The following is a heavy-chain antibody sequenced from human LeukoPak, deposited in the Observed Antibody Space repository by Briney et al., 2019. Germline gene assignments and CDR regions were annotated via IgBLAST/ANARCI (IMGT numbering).Heavy chain of an antibody. Sequence: GGSLRLSCAASGFTFSSYSMNWVRQAPGKGLEWVSSISSSSSYIYYADSVKGRFTISRDNAKNSLYLQMNSLRAEDTAVYYCARVHYDILTGDAFDIWGQGTMVTVSS. V-gene: IGHV3-21*01. J-gene: IGHJ3*02. CDR1: GFTFSSYS. CDR3: ARVHYDILTGDAFDI. D-gene: IGHD3-9*01. CDR2: ISSSSSYI.